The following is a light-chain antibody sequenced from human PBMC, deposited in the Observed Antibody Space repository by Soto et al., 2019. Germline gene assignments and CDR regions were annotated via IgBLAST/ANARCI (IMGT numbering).Light chain of an antibody. CDR3: CPYEGSYNFV. V-gene: IGLV2-11*01. CDR2: DVS. CDR1: SSDVGGYNY. Sequence: QSALTQPRSVSGSPGQSVTISCTGTSSDVGGYNYVCWYQQHPGKAPKLMIYDVSKRPSGAPDRFSGSNSSTTASLTTSGLQAEDEAAYYCCPYEGSYNFVFGGGTKLTVL. J-gene: IGLJ2*01.